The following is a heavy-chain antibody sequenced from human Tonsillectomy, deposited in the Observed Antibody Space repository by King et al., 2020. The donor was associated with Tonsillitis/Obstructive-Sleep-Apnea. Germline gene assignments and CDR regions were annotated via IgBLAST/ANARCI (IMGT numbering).Heavy chain of an antibody. V-gene: IGHV3-7*03. CDR1: GFTFSSFW. D-gene: IGHD3-22*01. CDR3: ARVLDYYDSSGYRAFDI. Sequence: VQLVESGGGLVQPGGSLRISCAASGFTFSSFWMTWVRQAPGKGLEWVANIKEDGSEKYYVDSVKGRFTISRDNAKNSLYLQMNSLRAEDTAVYYCARVLDYYDSSGYRAFDIWGQGTMVTVSS. J-gene: IGHJ3*02. CDR2: IKEDGSEK.